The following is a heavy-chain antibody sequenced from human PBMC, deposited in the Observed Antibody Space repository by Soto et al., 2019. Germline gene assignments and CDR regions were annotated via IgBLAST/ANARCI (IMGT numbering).Heavy chain of an antibody. CDR2: IITIFGPA. D-gene: IGHD6-13*01. J-gene: IGHJ6*02. CDR3: ARGYSSSWPPAYSLYYYSYGMDV. V-gene: IGHV1-69*01. Sequence: QVQLVQSGAEVKKPGSSVKVSCKASGGTFSSYAISCVRQAPGQVLEWMGGIITIFGPANYAQKCQGRVTITADESTRTADMELSSLRSEDTAVYYCARGYSSSWPPAYSLYYYSYGMDVWCQETTVTVSS. CDR1: GGTFSSYA.